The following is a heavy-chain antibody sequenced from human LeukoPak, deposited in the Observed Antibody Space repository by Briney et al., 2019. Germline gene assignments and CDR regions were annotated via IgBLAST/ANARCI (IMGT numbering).Heavy chain of an antibody. CDR3: AKDDDILTGRSLPDY. CDR2: ISYDGSNK. Sequence: PGGSLRLSCAASGFTFSSYGMHWVRQAPGKGLEWVAVISYDGSNKYYADSVKGRFTISRDNSKNTLYLQMNSLRAEDTAVYYCAKDDDILTGRSLPDYWGQGTLVTVSS. D-gene: IGHD3-9*01. V-gene: IGHV3-30*18. J-gene: IGHJ4*02. CDR1: GFTFSSYG.